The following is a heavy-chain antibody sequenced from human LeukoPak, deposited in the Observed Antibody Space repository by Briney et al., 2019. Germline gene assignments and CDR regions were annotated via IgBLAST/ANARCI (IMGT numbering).Heavy chain of an antibody. CDR2: IYYSGST. Sequence: PSVTLSLTCTVSGGSISSYYWSWIRQPPGKGLEWFGYIYYSGSTNYNPSLKSRVTISVDTSKNQFSLKLSSVTAGDTAVYYCAGEQLVVDYWGQGTLVTVSS. V-gene: IGHV4-59*01. CDR1: GGSISSYY. D-gene: IGHD6-6*01. CDR3: AGEQLVVDY. J-gene: IGHJ4*02.